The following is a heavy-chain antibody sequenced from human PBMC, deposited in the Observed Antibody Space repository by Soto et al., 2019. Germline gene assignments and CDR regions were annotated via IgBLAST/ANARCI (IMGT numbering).Heavy chain of an antibody. V-gene: IGHV4-4*02. Sequence: PXATLSLTCAVSGDSVTSNVWWSCVRQPPGKGLEWIGEAYHNGLTDYNPSLKSRVTMSVDTSKNEFSLKLTSLTAADTAIYYCARDAAVPGESDRFDYWGQGTLVTVSS. CDR2: AYHNGLT. J-gene: IGHJ4*02. D-gene: IGHD6-19*01. CDR3: ARDAAVPGESDRFDY. CDR1: GDSVTSNVW.